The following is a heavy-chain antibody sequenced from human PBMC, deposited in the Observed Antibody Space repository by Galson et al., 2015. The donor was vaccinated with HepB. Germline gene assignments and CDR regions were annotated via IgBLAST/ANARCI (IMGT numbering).Heavy chain of an antibody. J-gene: IGHJ4*02. Sequence: SLRLSCAASTFIFSTYSMNWVRQAPGKGLEWVSGISGSGGTTYYADSVKGRFTISRDNSKNTLYLQMNSLRAEDTAVYCCAKDRHGGWLQGTFDSWGQGTLVTVSS. V-gene: IGHV3-23*01. D-gene: IGHD5-24*01. CDR1: TFIFSTYS. CDR2: ISGSGGTT. CDR3: AKDRHGGWLQGTFDS.